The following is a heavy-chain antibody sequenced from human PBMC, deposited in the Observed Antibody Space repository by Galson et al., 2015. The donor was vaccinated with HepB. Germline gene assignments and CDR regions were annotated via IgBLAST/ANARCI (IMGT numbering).Heavy chain of an antibody. Sequence: SVKVSCKASGFTFTDSNMHWVRQAPGQGLERMGLINAGTGNTKYSQKFQDRVTITSDTSANTAYMELSSLRSEDTAVYYCARVGLATRFDPWGQGTLVTVSS. CDR2: INAGTGNT. CDR3: ARVGLATRFDP. CDR1: GFTFTDSN. V-gene: IGHV1-3*01. J-gene: IGHJ5*02.